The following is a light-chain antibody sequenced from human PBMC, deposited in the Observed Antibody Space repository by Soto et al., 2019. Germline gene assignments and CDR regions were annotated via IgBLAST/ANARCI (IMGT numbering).Light chain of an antibody. CDR1: QSVSSSY. CDR3: QQYNNWPRT. V-gene: IGKV3-15*01. J-gene: IGKJ1*01. CDR2: GAS. Sequence: EIVLTQSPGTVSLSPGERATVSFMASQSVSSSYLAWYQQKPGQAPRLLIYGASTRATGISARISGSGSGTEFTLTISSLQSEDFAIYYCQQYNNWPRTFGQGTKVDIK.